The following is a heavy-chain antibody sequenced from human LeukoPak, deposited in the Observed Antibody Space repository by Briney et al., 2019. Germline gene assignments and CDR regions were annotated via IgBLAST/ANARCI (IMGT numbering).Heavy chain of an antibody. Sequence: SETLSLTCTVSGGSISSYYWSWIRQPAGKGLEWIGRIYTSGSTNYNPSLKSRVTMSVDTSKNQFSLKLSSVTAADTAVYYCARGPMVRGVIPYYYYYGMDVWGQGTTVTVSS. J-gene: IGHJ6*02. D-gene: IGHD3-10*01. CDR1: GGSISSYY. CDR2: IYTSGST. CDR3: ARGPMVRGVIPYYYYYGMDV. V-gene: IGHV4-4*07.